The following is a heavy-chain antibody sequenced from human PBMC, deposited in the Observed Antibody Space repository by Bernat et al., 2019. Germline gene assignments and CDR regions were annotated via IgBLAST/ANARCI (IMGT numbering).Heavy chain of an antibody. CDR2: IWYDGSNT. D-gene: IGHD1-26*01. J-gene: IGHJ4*02. CDR3: AKDSRGSYFFDY. Sequence: QVQLVESGGGVVQPGRSLRLSCAASGFTFSTYGMHWVRQAPGKGLEWVAIIWYDGSNTYYADSVKGRFTISRDNSKNTLYLQMNRLRAEDTAVYYCAKDSRGSYFFDYWGQGTLVTVSS. CDR1: GFTFSTYG. V-gene: IGHV3-33*06.